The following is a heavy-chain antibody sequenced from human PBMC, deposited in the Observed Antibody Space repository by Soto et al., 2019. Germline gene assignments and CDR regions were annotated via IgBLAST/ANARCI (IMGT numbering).Heavy chain of an antibody. J-gene: IGHJ4*02. Sequence: QVQLVESGGGVVQPGRSLRLSCAASGFTFSSYAMHWVRQAPGKGLEWVAVISYDGSNKYYADSVKGRFTISRDNSKNTLYLQMNSLRAEDTAGYYCARGGGGSYGEIDYWGQGTLVTVSS. V-gene: IGHV3-30-3*01. CDR1: GFTFSSYA. CDR2: ISYDGSNK. D-gene: IGHD1-26*01. CDR3: ARGGGGSYGEIDY.